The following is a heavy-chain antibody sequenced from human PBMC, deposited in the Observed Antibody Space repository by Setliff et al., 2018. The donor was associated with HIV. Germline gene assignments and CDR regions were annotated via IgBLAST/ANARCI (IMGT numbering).Heavy chain of an antibody. D-gene: IGHD3-22*01. V-gene: IGHV1-24*01. CDR1: EYTLSELS. CDR2: FDPEDGKT. Sequence: GASVKVSCKVSEYTLSELSMHWVRQAPGKGLEWMGGFDPEDGKTIYAQKFQGRVTMTEDLSTETAYMELSSLSSDDTAVYYCTSSFRIFYYDSSGYYPLDYWGQGTLVTVSS. J-gene: IGHJ4*02. CDR3: TSSFRIFYYDSSGYYPLDY.